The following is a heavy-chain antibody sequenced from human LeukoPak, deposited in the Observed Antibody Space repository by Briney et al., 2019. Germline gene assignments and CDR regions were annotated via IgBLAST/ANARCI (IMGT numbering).Heavy chain of an antibody. V-gene: IGHV3-7*01. J-gene: IGHJ4*02. CDR2: MKKDGSET. CDR3: GRHRSGSGTYFIDH. D-gene: IGHD3-10*01. Sequence: PGGSLRLSCGVSGFTFSSYSMIWVRQAPGKGLRWVANMKKDGSETKYVDFVKGRFIISRDNAKNTLYLQMNSLRAEDTAVYYCGRHRSGSGTYFIDHWGQGTLVSVAS. CDR1: GFTFSSYS.